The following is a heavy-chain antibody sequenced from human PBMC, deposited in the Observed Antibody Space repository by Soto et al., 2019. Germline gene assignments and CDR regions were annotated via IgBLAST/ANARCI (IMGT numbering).Heavy chain of an antibody. V-gene: IGHV3-53*04. CDR2: IYSGGST. CDR1: GFTVSSNY. J-gene: IGHJ6*02. Sequence: EVQLVESGGGLVQPGGSLRLSCAASGFTVSSNYMSWVRQAPGKGLEWVSVIYSGGSTYYADSVKGRFTISRHNSKNKLYLQMNSLRAEDTDVYYCARHRYCSSTSCYYPRYYDSGMDVWGHGTTGTVSS. CDR3: ARHRYCSSTSCYYPRYYDSGMDV. D-gene: IGHD2-2*01.